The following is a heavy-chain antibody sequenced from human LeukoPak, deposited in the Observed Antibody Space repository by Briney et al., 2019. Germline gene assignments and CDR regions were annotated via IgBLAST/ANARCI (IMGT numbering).Heavy chain of an antibody. J-gene: IGHJ3*01. CDR1: GFTFSSYG. Sequence: GGSLRLSCAAPGFTFSSYGMHWVRQAPGKRPQSVALIWYEGSNECYADSVKGRFTISRDNSKNTLYLQMNSLRAEDTAVYYCAKDLYSYGPDAFDVWGQGTMVTVSS. V-gene: IGHV3-33*06. CDR3: AKDLYSYGPDAFDV. CDR2: IWYEGSNE. D-gene: IGHD5-18*01.